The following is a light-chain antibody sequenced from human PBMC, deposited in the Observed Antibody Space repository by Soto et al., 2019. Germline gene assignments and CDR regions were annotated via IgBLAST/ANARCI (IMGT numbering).Light chain of an antibody. V-gene: IGLV2-14*01. CDR3: SSYTTSSTRV. CDR1: SSDVGIYNY. Sequence: QSALTQPASVSGSPGQSIAISCTGSSSDVGIYNYVSWYQQHPGKVPKLIIYEVTNRPSGVSNRFSGSKSGNTASLTISGLQADDEADYYCSSYTTSSTRVFGTGTKVTVL. CDR2: EVT. J-gene: IGLJ1*01.